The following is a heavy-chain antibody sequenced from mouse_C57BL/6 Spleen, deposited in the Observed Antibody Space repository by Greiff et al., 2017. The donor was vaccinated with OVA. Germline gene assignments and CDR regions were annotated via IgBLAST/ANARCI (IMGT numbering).Heavy chain of an antibody. CDR3: ARVGDYYGPYFDY. D-gene: IGHD1-1*01. V-gene: IGHV3-6*01. CDR2: ISYDGSN. CDR1: GYSITSGYY. Sequence: VQLQQSGPGLVKPSQSLSLTCSVTGYSITSGYYWNWIRQFPGNKLEWMGYISYDGSNNYNPSLKNRISITRDTSKNQFFLKLNSVTTEDTATYYCARVGDYYGPYFDYWGQGTTLTVSS. J-gene: IGHJ2*01.